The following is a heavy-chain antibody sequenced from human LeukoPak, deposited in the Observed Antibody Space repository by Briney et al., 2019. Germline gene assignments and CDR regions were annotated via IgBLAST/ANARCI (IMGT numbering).Heavy chain of an antibody. V-gene: IGHV1-2*02. CDR1: GYTFTGYY. Sequence: ASVKVSCKASGYTFTGYYMHWVRQAPGQGLEWMGWINPNSGGTNYAQKFQGRVTMTRDTAISTAYMELSRLRSYDTAVYYCARGSGYFDWLSPYYYYGMDVWGQGTTVTVSS. CDR3: ARGSGYFDWLSPYYYYGMDV. J-gene: IGHJ6*02. CDR2: INPNSGGT. D-gene: IGHD3-9*01.